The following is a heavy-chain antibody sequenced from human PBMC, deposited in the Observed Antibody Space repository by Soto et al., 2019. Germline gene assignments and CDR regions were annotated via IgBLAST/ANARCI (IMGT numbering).Heavy chain of an antibody. Sequence: EVQLVESGGGLVQPGGSLRLSCAASGFTFSSYSMNWVRQAPGKGLEWVSYIGVSSSSIYYADSAKGRFTISRDNAKNSLYRQMNSLRAEDTAVYYCARVITSSGWYEDYWGQGTLVTVSS. CDR2: IGVSSSSI. CDR3: ARVITSSGWYEDY. V-gene: IGHV3-48*01. CDR1: GFTFSSYS. D-gene: IGHD6-19*01. J-gene: IGHJ4*02.